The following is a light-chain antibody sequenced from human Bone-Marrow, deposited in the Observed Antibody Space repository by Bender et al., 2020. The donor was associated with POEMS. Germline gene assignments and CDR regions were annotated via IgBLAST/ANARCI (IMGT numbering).Light chain of an antibody. Sequence: QSALTQPRSVSGSPGQSITISCAGTSGDVDAYDFVSWYQQHPGKAPKLIIYDVTKRPSGVPDRFSGSKSGNTASLTVSGLQAEDEADYFCSSYAGVNNFVVFGGGTKLSVL. CDR2: DVT. V-gene: IGLV2-11*01. J-gene: IGLJ3*02. CDR3: SSYAGVNNFVV. CDR1: SGDVDAYDF.